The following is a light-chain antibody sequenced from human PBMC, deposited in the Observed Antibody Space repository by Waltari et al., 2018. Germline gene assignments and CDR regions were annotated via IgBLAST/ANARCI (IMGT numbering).Light chain of an antibody. CDR2: DVI. Sequence: QSALTQPASVSGSPGQSITISCTGTSSDVGAYSYVSWYQQFPGKVPKLIICDVIRRPSGVSNRFSGSKSGNTASLTISGLQGEDEAHYYCNSYTNNSTLVFGGGTELTVL. V-gene: IGLV2-14*01. CDR1: SSDVGAYSY. CDR3: NSYTNNSTLV. J-gene: IGLJ3*02.